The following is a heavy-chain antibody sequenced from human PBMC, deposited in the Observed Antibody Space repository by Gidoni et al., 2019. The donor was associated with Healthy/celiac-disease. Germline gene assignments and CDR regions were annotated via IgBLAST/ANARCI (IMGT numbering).Heavy chain of an antibody. D-gene: IGHD3-3*01. CDR1: GFTFSRNW. CDR3: ARGGGYYTGWGPYCFDY. CDR2: IKQDGSEK. V-gene: IGHV3-7*01. Sequence: EVQLVESGGGLVQPGGSLRLSCAASGFTFSRNWMSWVRQVPGKGLEWVANIKQDGSEKYYVDSVKGRFTISRDNAKNSLYLQMNSLRAEDTAVYYCARGGGYYTGWGPYCFDYWGQGTLVTVSS. J-gene: IGHJ4*02.